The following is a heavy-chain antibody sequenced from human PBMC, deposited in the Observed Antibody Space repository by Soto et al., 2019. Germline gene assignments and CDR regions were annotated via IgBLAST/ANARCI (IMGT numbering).Heavy chain of an antibody. Sequence: EVKLLESGGGLVQPGGSLRLSCAASGFTFSSYSMSWVRQAPGKGLEWVSHITASGGTTYYADSVKGRFTISRDSSRNTLYLQMNSLRAEDTALYYCATVRSSIIAAAGEFDYWGQGTLVTVSS. D-gene: IGHD6-13*01. CDR1: GFTFSSYS. V-gene: IGHV3-23*01. CDR3: ATVRSSIIAAAGEFDY. CDR2: ITASGGTT. J-gene: IGHJ4*02.